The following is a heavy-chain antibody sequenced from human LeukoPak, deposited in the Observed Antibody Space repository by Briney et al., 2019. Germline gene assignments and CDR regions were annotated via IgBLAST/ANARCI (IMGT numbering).Heavy chain of an antibody. Sequence: PGRSLRLSCAASGFTFSSYGMHWVRQAPGKGLERVAFISYDGSNKYCADSVKGRFTISRDNSKNTLYLQMNSLRAEDTAVYYCAKQVSYYYGSGSRNNWFDPWGQGTLVTVSS. V-gene: IGHV3-30*18. CDR1: GFTFSSYG. CDR3: AKQVSYYYGSGSRNNWFDP. J-gene: IGHJ5*02. CDR2: ISYDGSNK. D-gene: IGHD3-10*01.